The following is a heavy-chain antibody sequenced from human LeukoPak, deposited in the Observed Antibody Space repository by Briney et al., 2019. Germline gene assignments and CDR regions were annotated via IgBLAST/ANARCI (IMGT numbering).Heavy chain of an antibody. J-gene: IGHJ6*03. CDR2: INHSGST. CDR3: ARRGLPRRYYMDV. Sequence: SETLSLTCAVYGGSFSGYYWSWIRQPPGKGLEWIGEINHSGSTNYNPSLKSRVTISVDTSKNQFSLKLSSVTAADTAVYYCARRGLPRRYYMDVWGKETTVTISS. V-gene: IGHV4-34*01. CDR1: GGSFSGYY. D-gene: IGHD2-15*01.